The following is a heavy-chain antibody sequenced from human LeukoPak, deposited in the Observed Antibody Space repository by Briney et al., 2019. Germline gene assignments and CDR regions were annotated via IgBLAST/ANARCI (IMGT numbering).Heavy chain of an antibody. D-gene: IGHD3-10*02. CDR2: IYLMVST. CDR1: GYSISSGYY. Sequence: SETLSLTCAVSGYSISSGYYWGWIRQPPGKGLEWIGSIYLMVSTYYNPSLKSRVTISVDTSKNQFSLKLSSVTAADTAVYYCARVLGSGIHAGWFDPWGQGTLVTVSS. J-gene: IGHJ5*02. V-gene: IGHV4-38-2*01. CDR3: ARVLGSGIHAGWFDP.